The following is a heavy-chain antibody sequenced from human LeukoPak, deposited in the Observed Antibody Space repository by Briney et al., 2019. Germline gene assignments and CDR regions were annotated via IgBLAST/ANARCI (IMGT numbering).Heavy chain of an antibody. CDR2: ISSSAYI. CDR3: AREMFWSGYFSNLHFDY. CDR1: EFTFSSYN. J-gene: IGHJ4*02. D-gene: IGHD3-3*01. V-gene: IGHV3-21*01. Sequence: PGGSLRLSCAASEFTFSSYNMNWVRQAPGKALEWVSSISSSAYIYYADSVKGRFTISRDNAKNSLYLQMNSLRAEDTAVYYCAREMFWSGYFSNLHFDYWGQGALVTVSS.